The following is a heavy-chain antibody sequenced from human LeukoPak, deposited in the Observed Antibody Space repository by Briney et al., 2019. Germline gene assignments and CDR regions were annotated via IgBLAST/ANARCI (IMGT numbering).Heavy chain of an antibody. CDR3: ARHISSSSWYRRDWFDP. CDR2: INHSGST. D-gene: IGHD6-13*01. Sequence: SETLSLTCAVYGGSFSGYYWSWIRQPPGKGLEWIGEINHSGSTNYNPSLKSRVTISVDTSKNQFSLKLSSVTAADTAVYYCARHISSSSWYRRDWFDPWGQGTLVTVSS. CDR1: GGSFSGYY. V-gene: IGHV4-34*01. J-gene: IGHJ5*02.